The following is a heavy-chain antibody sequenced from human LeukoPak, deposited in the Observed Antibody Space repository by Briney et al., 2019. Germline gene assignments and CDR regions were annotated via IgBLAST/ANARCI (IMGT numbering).Heavy chain of an antibody. CDR3: ARPPYSSGWYLMY. V-gene: IGHV3-21*01. CDR1: GFTFSSYS. Sequence: RPGGSLRLSCAASGFTFSSYSMNWVRQAPGKGLEWVSSISSSSSYIYYADSVKGRFTISRDNAKNSLYLQMNSLRAEDTAVYYCARPPYSSGWYLMYWGQGTLVTVSS. D-gene: IGHD6-19*01. CDR2: ISSSSSYI. J-gene: IGHJ4*02.